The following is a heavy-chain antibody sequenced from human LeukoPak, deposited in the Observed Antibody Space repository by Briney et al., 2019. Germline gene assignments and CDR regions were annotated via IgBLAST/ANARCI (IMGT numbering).Heavy chain of an antibody. CDR2: MNPNSGNT. CDR1: GYTFTSYD. Sequence: ASVKVSCKASGYTFTSYDINWVRQATGQGLEWMGWMNPNSGNTGYAQKFQGRVTITRNTSISTAYMELSSLRSEDTAVYYCARYRNLYGSGSYYPMDVWGKGPRSPSPQ. CDR3: ARYRNLYGSGSYYPMDV. D-gene: IGHD3-10*01. J-gene: IGHJ6*01. V-gene: IGHV1-8*03.